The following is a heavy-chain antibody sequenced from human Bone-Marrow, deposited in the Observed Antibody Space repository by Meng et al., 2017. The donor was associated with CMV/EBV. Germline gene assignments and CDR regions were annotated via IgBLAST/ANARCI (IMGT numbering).Heavy chain of an antibody. Sequence: SVKVSCKTSGGSFSNYPINWVRQAPGQGLEWMGGIIPIFGTANYAQKFQGRVTITTDESTSTAYMELSSLRSEDTAVYYCARRSYSVNWFDPWGQGTLVTVSS. CDR2: IIPIFGTA. CDR3: ARRSYSVNWFDP. V-gene: IGHV1-69*05. D-gene: IGHD4-11*01. J-gene: IGHJ5*02. CDR1: GGSFSNYP.